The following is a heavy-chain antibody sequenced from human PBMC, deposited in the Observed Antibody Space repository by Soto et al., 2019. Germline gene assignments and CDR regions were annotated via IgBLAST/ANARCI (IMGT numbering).Heavy chain of an antibody. J-gene: IGHJ4*02. Sequence: ASVKVSCKACGGTFRSYAISWVRQAPGQGLEWMGGIIPIFGTANYAQKFQGRVTITADESTSTAYMELSSLRSEDTAVYYCARDPYDSSGYYCGYWGQGTLVTVS. CDR2: IIPIFGTA. D-gene: IGHD3-22*01. CDR3: ARDPYDSSGYYCGY. V-gene: IGHV1-69*13. CDR1: GGTFRSYA.